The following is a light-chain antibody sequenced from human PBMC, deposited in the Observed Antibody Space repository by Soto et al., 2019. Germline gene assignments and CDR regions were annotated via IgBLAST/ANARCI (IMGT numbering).Light chain of an antibody. CDR2: KAS. CDR1: QTISSW. J-gene: IGKJ5*01. CDR3: QQYNSYPIT. V-gene: IGKV1-5*03. Sequence: DIQMTQSPSTLSGSVGDRVTITCRASQTISSWLAWYQQKPGKAPKLLIYKASTLKSGVPSRFSGSGSGTEFTLTISSLQPDDFATYYCQQYNSYPITFGQGTLLEVK.